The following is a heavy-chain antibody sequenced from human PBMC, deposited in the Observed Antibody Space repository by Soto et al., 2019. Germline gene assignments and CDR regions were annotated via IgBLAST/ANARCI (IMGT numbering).Heavy chain of an antibody. Sequence: QITLKESGPTPVKHTQTLTLTCTFSGFSLSTSVVGVGWVRQPPGKALEWLALIYWDDDKRYSPPLKSRLTIPKDAPKTEVVLTRTNMDPVDTPTYYCAHRPKDSGTGSYSSFDPWGQGTLVTVSS. V-gene: IGHV2-5*02. CDR2: IYWDDDK. D-gene: IGHD3-10*01. J-gene: IGHJ5*02. CDR1: GFSLSTSVVG. CDR3: AHRPKDSGTGSYSSFDP.